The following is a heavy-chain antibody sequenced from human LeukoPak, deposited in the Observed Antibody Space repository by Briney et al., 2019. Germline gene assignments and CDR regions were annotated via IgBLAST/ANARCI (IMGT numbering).Heavy chain of an antibody. CDR1: GLTFSSYG. Sequence: GGSLRLSCAASGLTFSSYGMSWVRQAPGKGVEWVSVISGSGDETYYADSVKGRFTISRDNSRDTLYLQMNSLRAEDTAVYHCAKDKTYYDFWSGHDAFDIWGQGTMVTVSS. CDR3: AKDKTYYDFWSGHDAFDI. J-gene: IGHJ3*02. D-gene: IGHD3-3*01. V-gene: IGHV3-23*01. CDR2: ISGSGDET.